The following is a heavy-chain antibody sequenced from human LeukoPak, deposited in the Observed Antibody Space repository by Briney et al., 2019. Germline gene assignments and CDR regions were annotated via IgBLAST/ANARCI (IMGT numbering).Heavy chain of an antibody. Sequence: SETLSLTCTVSGGSISSSSYYWGWIRQPPGKGLEWIGSIYYSGSTYYNPSLKSRVTISVDTSKNQFSLKLSSVTAADTAVYYCAAVDDYGDYVTGFDPWGREPWSPSPQ. V-gene: IGHV4-39*01. J-gene: IGHJ5*02. CDR1: GGSISSSSYY. CDR3: AAVDDYGDYVTGFDP. D-gene: IGHD4-17*01. CDR2: IYYSGST.